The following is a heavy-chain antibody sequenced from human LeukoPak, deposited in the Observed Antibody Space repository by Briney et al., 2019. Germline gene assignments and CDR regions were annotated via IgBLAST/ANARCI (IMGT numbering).Heavy chain of an antibody. J-gene: IGHJ4*02. V-gene: IGHV3-11*01. D-gene: IGHD5-12*01. Sequence: PGGSLRLSCAASGFTFSDYYMNWIRQAPGKGLEWISYISSSGSTIYYADSVKGRFTISRDNAKNSLYLQMNSLRAEDTAVYYCARWSGVATIKEVFDYWGQGTLVTVSS. CDR2: ISSSGSTI. CDR1: GFTFSDYY. CDR3: ARWSGVATIKEVFDY.